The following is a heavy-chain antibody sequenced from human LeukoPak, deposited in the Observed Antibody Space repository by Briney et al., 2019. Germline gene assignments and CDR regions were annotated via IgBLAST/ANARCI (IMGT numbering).Heavy chain of an antibody. Sequence: SETLSLTCTVSGGSISSYYWSWIRQPPGKGLEWIGYIYTSGSTNYNPSLKSRVTISVDTSKNQFSLKLSSVTAADTAVYYCARRAGSTSPYYYYYMDVWGKGTTVTVSS. CDR1: GGSISSYY. V-gene: IGHV4-4*09. CDR3: ARRAGSTSPYYYYYMDV. J-gene: IGHJ6*03. D-gene: IGHD2-2*01. CDR2: IYTSGST.